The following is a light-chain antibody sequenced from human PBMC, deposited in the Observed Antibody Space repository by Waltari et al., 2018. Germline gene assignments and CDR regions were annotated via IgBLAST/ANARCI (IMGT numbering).Light chain of an antibody. J-gene: IGKJ4*01. Sequence: DIQMTQSPSSLSASVGDRVTITCRASQSISSYLNWYQQKPGKAPKLLLYAASSLQIGVPSRFSGSGSGTDFTLTISSLQPEDFATYYCQQSYSTLALTFGGGTRVEIK. V-gene: IGKV1-39*01. CDR1: QSISSY. CDR2: AAS. CDR3: QQSYSTLALT.